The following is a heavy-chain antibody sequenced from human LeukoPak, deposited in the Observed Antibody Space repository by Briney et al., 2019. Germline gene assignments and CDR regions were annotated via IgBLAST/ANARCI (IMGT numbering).Heavy chain of an antibody. J-gene: IGHJ4*02. D-gene: IGHD2-15*01. CDR1: GDSVSNNNAA. CDR2: TFYRSKWYY. V-gene: IGHV6-1*01. Sequence: SQTLSLTCAISGDSVSNNNAAWNWIRQSPSRGLDWLGRTFYRSKWYYDYAVSVKSRITIKSDTSKKQFSLQLTFVTPDDTAVYYCAREGRRVSGGTLSLDYWGQGTLVSVSS. CDR3: AREGRRVSGGTLSLDY.